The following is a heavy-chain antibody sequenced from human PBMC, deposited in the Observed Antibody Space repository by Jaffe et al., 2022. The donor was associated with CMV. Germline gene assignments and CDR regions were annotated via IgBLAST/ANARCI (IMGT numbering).Heavy chain of an antibody. CDR1: GFTSEDYA. CDR2: ISWSSVTI. J-gene: IGHJ6*02. Sequence: EVQLVESGGGLVQPGRSLRLSCVASGFTSEDYAMHWVRQGPGKGLEWVAGISWSSVTINYADSVKGRFTISRDNAKNSLYLQMNSLRPEDTAFYYCAKRSKGIHGLDVWGQGTTVTVSS. D-gene: IGHD2-21*01. CDR3: AKRSKGIHGLDV. V-gene: IGHV3-9*02.